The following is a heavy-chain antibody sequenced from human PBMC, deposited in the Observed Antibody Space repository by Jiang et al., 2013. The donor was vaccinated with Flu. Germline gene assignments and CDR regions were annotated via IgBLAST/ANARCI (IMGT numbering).Heavy chain of an antibody. V-gene: IGHV4-59*01. CDR1: GGSISSYY. J-gene: IGHJ6*03. Sequence: SETLSLTCTVSGGSISSYYWSWIRQPPGKGLEWIGYIYYSGSTNYNPSLKSRVTISVDTSKNQFSLKLSSVTAADTAVYYCARAATIFGLSYYYMDVWGKGTTVTVSS. CDR3: ARAATIFGLSYYYMDV. CDR2: IYYSGST. D-gene: IGHD3-3*01.